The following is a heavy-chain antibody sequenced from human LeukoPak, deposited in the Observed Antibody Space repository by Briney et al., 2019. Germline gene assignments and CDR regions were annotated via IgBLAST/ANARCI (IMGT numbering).Heavy chain of an antibody. CDR1: GLTFSSYG. CDR2: IRYDGSNI. Sequence: GGSLRLSCAAPGLTFSSYGMHWVRQAQGKGLGWEPFIRYDGSNIYYADSVKGRFTISRDNSMNTLYLQMNSLRAEDTAVYYCAKGANYYDSSGYNYWGQGTLVTVSS. D-gene: IGHD3-22*01. CDR3: AKGANYYDSSGYNY. J-gene: IGHJ4*02. V-gene: IGHV3-30*02.